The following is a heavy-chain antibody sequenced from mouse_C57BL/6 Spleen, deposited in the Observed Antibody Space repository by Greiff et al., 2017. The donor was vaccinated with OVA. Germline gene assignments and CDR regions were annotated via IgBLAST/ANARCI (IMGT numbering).Heavy chain of an antibody. Sequence: EVKLEESGPGLVKPSQSLSLTCSVTGYSITSGYYWNWIRQFPGNKLEWMGYISYDGSNNYNPSLKNRISITRDTSKNQFFLKLNSVTTEDTATYYCAKWLREYFDVWGTGTTVTVSS. V-gene: IGHV3-6*01. CDR3: AKWLREYFDV. J-gene: IGHJ1*03. CDR2: ISYDGSN. D-gene: IGHD2-2*01. CDR1: GYSITSGYY.